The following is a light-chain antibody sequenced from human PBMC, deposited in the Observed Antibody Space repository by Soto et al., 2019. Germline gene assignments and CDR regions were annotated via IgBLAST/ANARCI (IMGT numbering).Light chain of an antibody. CDR3: QQYGSSPRT. Sequence: EIVLTQSPGTLSLSPGERATLSCRASQCVSSSYLAWYQQKPGQAPRLLIYGASSRATGIPDRFSGSGSGTDFTLTISRLEPDDFAVYYCQQYGSSPRTLGQGTKVEIK. V-gene: IGKV3-20*01. CDR2: GAS. CDR1: QCVSSSY. J-gene: IGKJ1*01.